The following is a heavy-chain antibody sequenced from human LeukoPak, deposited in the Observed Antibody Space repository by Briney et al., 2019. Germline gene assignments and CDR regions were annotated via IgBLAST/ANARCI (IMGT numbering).Heavy chain of an antibody. CDR3: ARPHSAYELSFDP. J-gene: IGHJ5*02. D-gene: IGHD3-22*01. CDR2: IHPRDSDT. V-gene: IGHV5-51*01. CDR1: GYSFTSYW. Sequence: GESLKISCKGSGYSFTSYWIGWVRQMPGKGLEWMGIIHPRDSDTRYSPSFQGQVTISADKSISTAYLQWSSLKASDTAIYYCARPHSAYELSFDPWGQGTLVTVSS.